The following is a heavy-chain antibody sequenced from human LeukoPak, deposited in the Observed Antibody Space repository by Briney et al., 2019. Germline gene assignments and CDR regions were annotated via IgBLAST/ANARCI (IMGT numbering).Heavy chain of an antibody. CDR1: GFTFSTYS. D-gene: IGHD2-21*01. V-gene: IGHV3-48*01. Sequence: GGSLRLSCAASGFTFSTYSMNWVRQAPGKGLEWVSYISTSSSTIYYADSVRGRFTISRDNAKNSLYLHMISLRAEDTAVYYCARGFVYSSLEWNYFDYWGQGALVTVSS. CDR3: ARGFVYSSLEWNYFDY. CDR2: ISTSSSTI. J-gene: IGHJ4*02.